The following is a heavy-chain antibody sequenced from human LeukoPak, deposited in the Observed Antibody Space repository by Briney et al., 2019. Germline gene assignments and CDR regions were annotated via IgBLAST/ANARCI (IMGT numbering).Heavy chain of an antibody. Sequence: SETLSLTCTVSGYSISSGYYWGWIRQLPGKGLEWIGSIYHSGSTYYNPSLKSRVTISVDTSKNQFSLKLSSLTAADTAVYYCARGGRDTSEYYDFWSGSNRIYYYYYMDVWGKGTTVTVSS. J-gene: IGHJ6*03. CDR1: GYSISSGYY. CDR3: ARGGRDTSEYYDFWSGSNRIYYYYYMDV. CDR2: IYHSGST. D-gene: IGHD3-3*01. V-gene: IGHV4-38-2*02.